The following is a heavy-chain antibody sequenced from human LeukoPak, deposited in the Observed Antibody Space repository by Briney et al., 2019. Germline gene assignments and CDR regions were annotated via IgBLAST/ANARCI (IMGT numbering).Heavy chain of an antibody. V-gene: IGHV3-74*01. D-gene: IGHD5-18*01. CDR1: GFTFSSYW. CDR3: VQLWSRWG. J-gene: IGHJ4*02. CDR2: ISTDGSTT. Sequence: GGSLRLSCAASGFTFSSYWMHWVRQTPGKGLVWVSRISTDGSTTNYADSVRGRFTISRDNAKNTLYLQMNSLRAEDTAVYYCVQLWSRWGWGQGTLVTVSS.